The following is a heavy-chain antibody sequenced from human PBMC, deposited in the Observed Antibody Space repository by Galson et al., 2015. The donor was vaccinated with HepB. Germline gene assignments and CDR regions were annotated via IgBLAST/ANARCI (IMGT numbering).Heavy chain of an antibody. D-gene: IGHD5-18*01. CDR3: ARDEKLWVRGPPWFDP. CDR2: ISYDGNNK. J-gene: IGHJ5*02. Sequence: LRLSCAASGFTFSSYAMHWVRQAPGKGLEWVAVISYDGNNKYYADSVKGRFTISRDNSKNTLYLQMNSLRAEDTAVYYCARDEKLWVRGPPWFDPWGQGTLVTVSS. V-gene: IGHV3-30*04. CDR1: GFTFSSYA.